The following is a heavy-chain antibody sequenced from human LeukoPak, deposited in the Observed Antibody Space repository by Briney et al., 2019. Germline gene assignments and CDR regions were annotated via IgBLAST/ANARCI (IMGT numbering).Heavy chain of an antibody. CDR3: ARSRHYYGSGRESGIYNWFDP. V-gene: IGHV1-69*13. CDR2: IIPIFGTA. J-gene: IGHJ5*02. Sequence: SVKVSCKASGGTFSSYAISWVRQAPGQGLEWMGGIIPIFGTANYAQKFQVRVTITADESTSTAYMELSSLRSEDTAVYYCARSRHYYGSGRESGIYNWFDPWGQGTLVTASS. D-gene: IGHD3-10*01. CDR1: GGTFSSYA.